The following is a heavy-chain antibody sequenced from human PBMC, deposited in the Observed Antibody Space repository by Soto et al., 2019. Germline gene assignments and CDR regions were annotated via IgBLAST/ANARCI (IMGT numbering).Heavy chain of an antibody. Sequence: QVQLVQSGAEVKKPGASVKVSCKASAYTFTNYTITWVRQAPGQGLEWMGWISAYNGNTNYAQKLQGRVTMTTDTSTSTAYLELRSLRSDDTAVYYCARTGGYGDYVGVGLYFDLWGRGTLVTVSS. CDR3: ARTGGYGDYVGVGLYFDL. D-gene: IGHD4-17*01. CDR1: AYTFTNYT. CDR2: ISAYNGNT. J-gene: IGHJ2*01. V-gene: IGHV1-18*01.